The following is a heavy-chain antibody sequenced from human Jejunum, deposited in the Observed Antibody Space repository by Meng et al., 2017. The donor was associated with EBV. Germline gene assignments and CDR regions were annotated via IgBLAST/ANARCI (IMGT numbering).Heavy chain of an antibody. CDR3: ARVVVGATYFDY. D-gene: IGHD1-26*01. Sequence: LYFASKLKTPGPSVRVSSSAAGYTFASYAMHCFLRPPVQELWWLGGINTYTGNPTYAPCFTGRFAISLDPSVSTAYLKMSSLTAEDTAVYYCARVVVGATYFDYWGQGTLVTVSS. J-gene: IGHJ4*02. CDR1: GYTFASYA. V-gene: IGHV7-4-1*02. CDR2: INTYTGNP.